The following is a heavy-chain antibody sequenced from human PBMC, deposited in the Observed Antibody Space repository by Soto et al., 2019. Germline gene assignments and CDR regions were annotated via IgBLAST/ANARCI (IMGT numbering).Heavy chain of an antibody. D-gene: IGHD1-26*01. Sequence: ASVKVSCKASGYTFTSYYMHWVRQAPGQGLEWMGWINPNSGGTNYAQKFQGWVTMTRDTSISTAYMELSRLRSDDTAVYYCARLIVGATSNTGGFDPWGQGTLVTVS. CDR1: GYTFTSYY. CDR2: INPNSGGT. V-gene: IGHV1-2*04. J-gene: IGHJ5*02. CDR3: ARLIVGATSNTGGFDP.